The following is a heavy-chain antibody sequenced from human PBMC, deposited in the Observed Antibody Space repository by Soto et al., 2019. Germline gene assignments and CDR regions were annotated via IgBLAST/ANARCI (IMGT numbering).Heavy chain of an antibody. J-gene: IGHJ5*02. CDR2: IIPIFGTA. D-gene: IGHD5-12*01. Sequence: QVQLVQSGAEVKKPGSSVKVSCKASGGTFSSYAISWVRQAPGQGLEWMGGIIPIFGTANYAQKFQGRVPITADVPTSTAYMELSSLSSEDTAVYYCAGVRRDGYTFWFDPWGQGTLVTVSS. CDR3: AGVRRDGYTFWFDP. CDR1: GGTFSSYA. V-gene: IGHV1-69*12.